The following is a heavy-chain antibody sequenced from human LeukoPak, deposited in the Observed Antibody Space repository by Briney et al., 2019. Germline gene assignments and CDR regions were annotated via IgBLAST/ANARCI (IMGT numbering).Heavy chain of an antibody. D-gene: IGHD6-19*01. Sequence: PGGSLRLSCAASGFTFSSYSMNWVRQAPGKGLEWVSLISGSGASTYYPDSVKGRFTISRDNSKNTLSLQMNSLRAEDTAVYYCAKDPIAVAGNNYYRMDVWGQGTTVSVSS. CDR1: GFTFSSYS. CDR3: AKDPIAVAGNNYYRMDV. CDR2: ISGSGAST. J-gene: IGHJ6*02. V-gene: IGHV3-23*01.